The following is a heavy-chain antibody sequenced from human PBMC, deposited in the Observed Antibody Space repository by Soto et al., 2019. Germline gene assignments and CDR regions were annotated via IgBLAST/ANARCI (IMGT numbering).Heavy chain of an antibody. V-gene: IGHV1-18*01. CDR1: GYTFTSYC. D-gene: IGHD1-7*01. CDR3: AREGKIRTPDYYMDV. Sequence: ASVKVSCKASGYTFTSYCISWVRQAPGQGLEWMGWISAYNGNTNYAQKLQGRVTMTTDTSTSTAYMELRSLRSDDTAVYYCAREGKIRTPDYYMDVWGKGTTVTVSS. CDR2: ISAYNGNT. J-gene: IGHJ6*03.